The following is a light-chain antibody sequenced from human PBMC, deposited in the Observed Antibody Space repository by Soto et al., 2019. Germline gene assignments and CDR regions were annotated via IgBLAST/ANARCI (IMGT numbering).Light chain of an antibody. CDR1: SSNIGTSS. CDR2: TTN. Sequence: QSVLTQPHSASGTPGQRVTISCSGSSSNIGTSSVHWFQQIPGTAPKLLISTTNQRPSGVPERFSCSKSGPSASLAISGLQSEDEADYYCAAWDDRMNGHVFGTGTKLTVL. J-gene: IGLJ1*01. CDR3: AAWDDRMNGHV. V-gene: IGLV1-44*01.